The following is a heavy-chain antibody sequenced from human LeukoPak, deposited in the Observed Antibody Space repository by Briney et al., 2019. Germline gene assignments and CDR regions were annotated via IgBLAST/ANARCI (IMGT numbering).Heavy chain of an antibody. D-gene: IGHD1-26*01. V-gene: IGHV1-8*01. CDR2: MNPKNGHT. Sequence: ASVKVSCKASGYTFTSYDINWVRQATGQGLEWMGLMNPKNGHTVYAQKFQGRVTMTRDTSISTAYLELSSLRSEDTAVYYCAREPTPNSGSFYDYWGQGTLVTVSS. CDR3: AREPTPNSGSFYDY. CDR1: GYTFTSYD. J-gene: IGHJ4*02.